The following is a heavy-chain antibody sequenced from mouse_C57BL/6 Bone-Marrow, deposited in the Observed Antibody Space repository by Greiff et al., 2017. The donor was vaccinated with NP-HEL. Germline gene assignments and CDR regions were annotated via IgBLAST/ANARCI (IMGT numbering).Heavy chain of an antibody. CDR3: ARDTTVVAEDWYFDV. J-gene: IGHJ1*03. Sequence: VQLQESGAELVRPGTSVKVSCKASGYAFTNYLIEWVKQRPGQGLEWIGVINPGSGGTNYNEKVKGKATLTADKSSSTAYMQLSSLTSEDSAVYFCARDTTVVAEDWYFDVWGTGTTVTVSS. CDR1: GYAFTNYL. D-gene: IGHD1-1*01. V-gene: IGHV1-54*01. CDR2: INPGSGGT.